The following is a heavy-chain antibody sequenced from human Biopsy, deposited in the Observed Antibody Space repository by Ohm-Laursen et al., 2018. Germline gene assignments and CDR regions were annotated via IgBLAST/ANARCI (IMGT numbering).Heavy chain of an antibody. CDR3: ARDRGYYSDRTVPGYFDL. J-gene: IGHJ2*01. CDR1: GDSISSYY. CDR2: VYYTGST. D-gene: IGHD3-22*01. V-gene: IGHV4-59*01. Sequence: SDTLSLTCTVSGDSISSYYWSWIRQPSGKGLQWIGYVYYTGSTDYNPSLQSRVTISVDTSKNHFSLRLRSVTPADTAIYYCARDRGYYSDRTVPGYFDLWGRGTLVTVSS.